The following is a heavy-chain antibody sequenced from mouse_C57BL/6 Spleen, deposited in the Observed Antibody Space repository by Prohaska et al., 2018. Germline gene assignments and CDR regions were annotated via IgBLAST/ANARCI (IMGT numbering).Heavy chain of an antibody. J-gene: IGHJ3*01. CDR2: ISDGGSYT. CDR1: GFTFSSYA. Sequence: EVQLVESGGGLVKPGGSLKLSCAVSGFTFSSYAMSWVRQTPEKRLEWVATISDGGSYTYYPDNVKGRFTISRDNAKNNLYLQMSHLKSEDTAMYYCASPYYSNYVRFAYWGQGTLVTVSA. V-gene: IGHV5-4*01. CDR3: ASPYYSNYVRFAY. D-gene: IGHD2-5*01.